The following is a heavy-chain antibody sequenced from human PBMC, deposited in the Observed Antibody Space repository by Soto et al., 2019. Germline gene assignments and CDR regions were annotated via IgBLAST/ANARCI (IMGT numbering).Heavy chain of an antibody. V-gene: IGHV4-39*01. Sequence: SETLSLTCTVSGASISSAEYYWGWIRQPPGKGLEWIGSIYYSGSTYYNPSLKSRVTISVDTSKNQFSLKLSSVTAADTAVYYCARQPRILTGYCGHFDYWGQGTLVTVSS. CDR2: IYYSGST. J-gene: IGHJ4*02. CDR1: GASISSAEYY. CDR3: ARQPRILTGYCGHFDY. D-gene: IGHD3-9*01.